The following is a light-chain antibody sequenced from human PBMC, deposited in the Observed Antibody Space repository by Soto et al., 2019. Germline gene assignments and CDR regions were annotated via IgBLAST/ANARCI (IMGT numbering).Light chain of an antibody. Sequence: EIVLTQSPTTLSLSPGERATPSCRANPSVTNFLAWYQQKPGQAPRLLIYGASSRATGIPDRFSGSGSGTDFTLTISRLEPEDFAVYYCLHYGGSHRTFGQGTKVDIK. J-gene: IGKJ1*01. V-gene: IGKV3-20*01. CDR2: GAS. CDR3: LHYGGSHRT. CDR1: PSVTNF.